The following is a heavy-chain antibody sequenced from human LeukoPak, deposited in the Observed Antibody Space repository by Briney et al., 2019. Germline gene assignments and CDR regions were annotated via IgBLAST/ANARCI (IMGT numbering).Heavy chain of an antibody. CDR3: ARVKHGDYFFDY. Sequence: GGSLRLSCAASGFTFSSYAMHWVRQAPGKGLEWVSYISSSGSTIYYADSVKGRFTISRDNAKNSLYLQMNSLRAEDTAVYYCARVKHGDYFFDYWGQGTLVTVSS. J-gene: IGHJ4*02. CDR2: ISSSGSTI. D-gene: IGHD4-17*01. CDR1: GFTFSSYA. V-gene: IGHV3-48*04.